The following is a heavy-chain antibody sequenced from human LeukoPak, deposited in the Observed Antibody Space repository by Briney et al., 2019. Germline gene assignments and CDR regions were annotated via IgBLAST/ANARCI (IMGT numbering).Heavy chain of an antibody. D-gene: IGHD6-19*01. V-gene: IGHV3-48*03. Sequence: GGSLRLSCAASGFTPSTYEMNWVRQAPGKGLEWISYISGSGTATLYADSVKGRFTISRDNAKNTLYLQMNSLIAEDTAVYLCTRAGYSSGFDSWGQGTLVTVSS. CDR2: ISGSGTAT. J-gene: IGHJ5*01. CDR3: TRAGYSSGFDS. CDR1: GFTPSTYE.